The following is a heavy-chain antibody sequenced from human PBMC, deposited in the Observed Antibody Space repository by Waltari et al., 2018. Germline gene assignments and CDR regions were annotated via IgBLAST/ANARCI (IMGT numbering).Heavy chain of an antibody. CDR3: AKDAFGNTYMDH. J-gene: IGHJ4*02. V-gene: IGHV3-30*13. CDR2: TWFEGGAD. Sequence: QLQLVESGGGGVQPGKSLRLSGAASGLSLRHCGMHWVRQAPGWGLEWVAPTWFEGGADYDADSVRGRFTISRANSKNRLYLNMASLSVVDTAVYYCAKDAFGNTYMDHWGQGTLVTVSS. D-gene: IGHD3-16*01. CDR1: GLSLRHCG.